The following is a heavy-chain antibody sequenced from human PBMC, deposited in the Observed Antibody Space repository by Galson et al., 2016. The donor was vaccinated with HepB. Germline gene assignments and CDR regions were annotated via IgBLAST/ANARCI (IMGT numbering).Heavy chain of an antibody. J-gene: IGHJ4*02. CDR1: GYTFSSYF. CDR3: QCSGLRADFDY. CDR2: MNPNGNKI. D-gene: IGHD6-19*01. Sequence: SVKVSCKASGYTFSSYFMHWVRQAPGQGLEWMGVMNPNGNKISYAQKFESRVTMTRDTSTSTVYMELNSLRSEDTAVYYCQCSGLRADFDYWGQGTLVTVSS. V-gene: IGHV1-46*01.